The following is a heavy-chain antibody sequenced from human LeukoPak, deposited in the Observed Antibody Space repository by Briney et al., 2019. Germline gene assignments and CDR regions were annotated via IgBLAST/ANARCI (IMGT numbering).Heavy chain of an antibody. CDR3: ARGPGGYSGYDSSFDY. CDR2: IYCSGST. J-gene: IGHJ4*02. D-gene: IGHD5-12*01. V-gene: IGHV4-31*03. Sequence: SQTLSLTCTVSGGSISSGGYYWSWIRQHPGKGLEWIGYIYCSGSTYYNPSLKSRVTISVDTSKNQFSLKLSSVTAADTAVYYCARGPGGYSGYDSSFDYWGQGTLVTVSS. CDR1: GGSISSGGYY.